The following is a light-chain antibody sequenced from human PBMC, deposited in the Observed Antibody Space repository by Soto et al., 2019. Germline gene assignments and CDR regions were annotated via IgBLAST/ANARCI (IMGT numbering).Light chain of an antibody. V-gene: IGLV2-14*01. J-gene: IGLJ1*01. CDR1: SRDVGGYNS. CDR2: DVS. Sequence: QSVLTQPASVSGSPGLSIAISCTGTSRDVGGYNSVSWYQQQPGKVPKLMIYDVSNRPSGVSNRFSGSKSGNTASLTISGLQAEYEGDYYCSSYTTGGSYVFVTGTKVTVL. CDR3: SSYTTGGSYV.